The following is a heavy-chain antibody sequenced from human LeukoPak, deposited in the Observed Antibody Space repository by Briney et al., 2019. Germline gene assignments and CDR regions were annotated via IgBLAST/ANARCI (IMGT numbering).Heavy chain of an antibody. J-gene: IGHJ3*02. V-gene: IGHV3-7*01. Sequence: PGGSLRLSCAASGFTFNNNWMTWVRQAPGKGPEWVANIKEDGSEKFYVDSVKGRFTISRDNAKNSLYLQMTSLRAEDTTVYYCTLATLHYDSSGYLEGLFAFDIGGQGTMVTVSS. CDR1: GFTFNNNW. CDR2: IKEDGSEK. D-gene: IGHD3-22*01. CDR3: TLATLHYDSSGYLEGLFAFDI.